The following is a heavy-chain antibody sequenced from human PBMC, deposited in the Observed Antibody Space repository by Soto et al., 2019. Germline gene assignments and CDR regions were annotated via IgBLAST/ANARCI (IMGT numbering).Heavy chain of an antibody. CDR3: ARGSYSSSWYREESLDY. CDR2: LSYLGTT. CDR1: NDSIRSGTYY. Sequence: SETLSLTCTVSNDSIRSGTYYWAWIRQPPGRGLEWMGSLSYLGTTNYNPSLKSRLTISVDTSRNHFSLNLRSVTAADTAMYYCARGSYSSSWYREESLDYWGQGTLVTVSS. J-gene: IGHJ4*02. D-gene: IGHD6-13*01. V-gene: IGHV4-39*07.